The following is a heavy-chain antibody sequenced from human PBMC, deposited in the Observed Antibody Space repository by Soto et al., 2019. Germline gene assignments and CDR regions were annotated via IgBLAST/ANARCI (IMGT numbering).Heavy chain of an antibody. J-gene: IGHJ6*02. D-gene: IGHD2-15*01. CDR1: GYSFTSYW. V-gene: IGHV5-51*01. Sequence: GESLKISCKGSGYSFTSYWIGWVRQMPGKGLEWMGIIYPGDSDTRYSPSFQGQVTISADKSISTAYLQWSSLKASDTAMYFCSRLDCSGGSCHPLFYYYGMDGWGQGTTVTVSS. CDR2: IYPGDSDT. CDR3: SRLDCSGGSCHPLFYYYGMDG.